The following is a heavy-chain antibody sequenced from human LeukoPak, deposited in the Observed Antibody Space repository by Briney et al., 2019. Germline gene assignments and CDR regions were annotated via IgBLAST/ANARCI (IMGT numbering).Heavy chain of an antibody. CDR1: GLTFDDYA. D-gene: IGHD6-19*01. J-gene: IGHJ4*02. CDR3: ARRAGTQDYFDY. CDR2: ISRNSGSI. Sequence: GRSLRLSCAASGLTFDDYAMHWVRQAPGKGLEWVTGISRNSGSIDYEDSVKGRFTISSDNAKTSLYLQMNSLRAEATALYYCARRAGTQDYFDYWGQGTLVTVSS. V-gene: IGHV3-9*01.